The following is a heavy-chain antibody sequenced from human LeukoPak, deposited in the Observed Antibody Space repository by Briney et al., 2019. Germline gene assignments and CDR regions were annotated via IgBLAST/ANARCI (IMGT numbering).Heavy chain of an antibody. CDR1: GFTFSSYE. J-gene: IGHJ4*02. D-gene: IGHD5-18*01. Sequence: PGGSLRLSCAASGFTFSSYEMNWVRQAPGKGLEWVSYISSSGSTIYYAYSVTVRFTIYRDKAKNSLYLQMHSLRAEDTAVYYCARDFVDTAMAFPFDYWGQGTLVTVSS. V-gene: IGHV3-48*03. CDR3: ARDFVDTAMAFPFDY. CDR2: ISSSGSTI.